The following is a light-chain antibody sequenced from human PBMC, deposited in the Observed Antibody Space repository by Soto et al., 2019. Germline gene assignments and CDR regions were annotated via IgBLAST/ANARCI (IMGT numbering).Light chain of an antibody. CDR3: QSYDSSLSGSV. J-gene: IGLJ7*01. CDR2: GNS. V-gene: IGLV1-40*01. CDR1: SSNIGAGYD. Sequence: QSVLTQPPSVSGAPGQRVTISCTGSSSNIGAGYDVHWYQQLPGTAPKLLIYGNSNRPSGVPDRFSCSKSGTSASLAITGLQAEDEGDYYCQSYDSSLSGSVFGGGTQLTVL.